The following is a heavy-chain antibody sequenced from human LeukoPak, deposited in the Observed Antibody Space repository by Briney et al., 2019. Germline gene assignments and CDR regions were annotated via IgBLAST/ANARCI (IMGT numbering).Heavy chain of an antibody. CDR3: ARRLRARRGYFDY. CDR2: INHSGST. D-gene: IGHD2-21*01. V-gene: IGHV4-39*07. Sequence: SETLSLTCTVSGGSISSSSYYWGWIRQPPGKGLEWIGEINHSGSTNYNPSLKSRVTISVDTSKNQFSLKLSSVTAADTAVYYCARRLRARRGYFDYWGQGTLVTVSS. CDR1: GGSISSSSYY. J-gene: IGHJ4*02.